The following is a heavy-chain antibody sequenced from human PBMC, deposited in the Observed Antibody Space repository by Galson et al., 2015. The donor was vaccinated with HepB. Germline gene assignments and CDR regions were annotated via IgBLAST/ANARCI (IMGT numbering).Heavy chain of an antibody. Sequence: SVKVSCKASGYTFTGYYMHWVRQAPGQGLEWMGIINPRGGSTSYEQKFQGRVTMTRDTSTRTIYLELNSLGADDTAVYYCARGPGYGGEFPVWGQGTTVTVSS. CDR2: INPRGGST. CDR3: ARGPGYGGEFPV. J-gene: IGHJ6*02. D-gene: IGHD3-10*01. CDR1: GYTFTGYY. V-gene: IGHV1-46*01.